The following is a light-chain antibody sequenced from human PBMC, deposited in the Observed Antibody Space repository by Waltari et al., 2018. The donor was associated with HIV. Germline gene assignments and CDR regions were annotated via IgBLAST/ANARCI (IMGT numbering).Light chain of an antibody. CDR3: YSTDSSGNPL. V-gene: IGLV3-10*01. CDR2: EDR. CDR1: ALPPKY. Sequence: SYALTQPPSVSVSPGQTARITCSGDALPPKYAFGNQRKQGQARVRVIYEDRKRPAGIPERCSGSSAGTMATLTISGAQVEDEADYYCYSTDSSGNPLFGGGTKLTVL. J-gene: IGLJ2*01.